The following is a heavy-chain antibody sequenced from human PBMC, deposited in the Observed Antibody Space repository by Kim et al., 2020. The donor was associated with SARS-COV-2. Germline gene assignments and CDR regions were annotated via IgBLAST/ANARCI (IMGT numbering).Heavy chain of an antibody. Sequence: GGSLRLSCAASGFTFSSYWMHWVRQAPGKGLVWVSRINSDGSSTSYADSVKGRFTISRDNAKNTLYLQMNSLRAEDTAVYYCARGSIIAAAVDYWGQGTLVTVSS. CDR3: ARGSIIAAAVDY. CDR1: GFTFSSYW. D-gene: IGHD6-13*01. J-gene: IGHJ4*02. V-gene: IGHV3-74*01. CDR2: INSDGSST.